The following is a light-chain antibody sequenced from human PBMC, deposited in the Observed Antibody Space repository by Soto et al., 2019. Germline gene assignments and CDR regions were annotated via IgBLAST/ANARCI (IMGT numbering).Light chain of an antibody. CDR3: QQYGSSPPIT. CDR2: GAS. V-gene: IGKV3-20*01. CDR1: QSVSSNY. J-gene: IGKJ5*01. Sequence: EIVLSQSARTLSVSPGERATRSCRAIQSVSSNYLAWYQQKPGQAPRLLIYGASTMATGIPDRFSGSGSGTDFTLTIRRLEPEDFAVYYCQQYGSSPPITFGQGTRLEIK.